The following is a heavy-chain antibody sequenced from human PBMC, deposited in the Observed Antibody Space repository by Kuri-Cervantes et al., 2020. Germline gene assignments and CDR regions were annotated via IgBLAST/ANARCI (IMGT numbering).Heavy chain of an antibody. CDR2: INPNSGGT. D-gene: IGHD1-1*01. CDR1: GYTFTGYY. Sequence: ASVKVSCKASGYTFTGYYMHWVRQAPGQGLEWMGWINPNSGGTNYAQKFQGRVTMTRDTSISTAYMELSRLRSDDTAVYYCVKSTGRVDWFDPWGQGTLVTVSS. V-gene: IGHV1-2*02. J-gene: IGHJ5*02. CDR3: VKSTGRVDWFDP.